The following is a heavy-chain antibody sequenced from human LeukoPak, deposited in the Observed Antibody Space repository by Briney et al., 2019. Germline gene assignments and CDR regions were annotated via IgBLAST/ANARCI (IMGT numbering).Heavy chain of an antibody. V-gene: IGHV3-11*06. CDR1: GFTFSDYY. J-gene: IGHJ4*02. D-gene: IGHD3-16*01. CDR2: ISSSSSYT. CDR3: ARDRGRAGVD. Sequence: GGSLRLSCAASGFTFSDYYMSWIRQAPGKGLEWVSYISSSSSYTNYADSVKGRFTISRDNAKNSLYLQMYSLRAEGTAVYYCARDRGRAGVDWGQGTLVTVSS.